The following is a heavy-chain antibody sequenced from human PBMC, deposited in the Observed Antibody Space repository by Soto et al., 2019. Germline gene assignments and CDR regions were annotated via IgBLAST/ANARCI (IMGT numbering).Heavy chain of an antibody. CDR1: GGSISTVSSY. CDR3: ARQDDKSGSTS. Sequence: SETLSLTCTVSGGSISTVSSYWGWIRQPPGKGLEWIGSIYFIGSSYSNPSLKSRVTMSADTSNNQFSLKLSSVTAADTAVYFCARQDDKSGSTSWGQGTLVTVSS. V-gene: IGHV4-39*01. J-gene: IGHJ4*02. D-gene: IGHD5-12*01. CDR2: IYFIGSS.